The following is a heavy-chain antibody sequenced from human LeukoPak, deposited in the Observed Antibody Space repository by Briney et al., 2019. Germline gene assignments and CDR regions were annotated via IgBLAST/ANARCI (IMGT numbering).Heavy chain of an antibody. CDR2: INHSGST. V-gene: IGHV4-34*01. Sequence: KPSETLSLTFAVYGGSFSGYYWSWIRQPPGKGLEWSGEINHSGSTNYNPSLKSRVTISVDTSKNQFSLKLSSVTAADTAVYYCARGPAHGYYYYMDVWGKGTTVTVSS. CDR3: ARGPAHGYYYYMDV. CDR1: GGSFSGYY. J-gene: IGHJ6*03.